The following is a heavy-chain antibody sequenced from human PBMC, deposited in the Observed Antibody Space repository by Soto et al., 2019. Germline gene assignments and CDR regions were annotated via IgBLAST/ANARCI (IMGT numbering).Heavy chain of an antibody. V-gene: IGHV3-23*01. CDR3: ARKIEVHYYYYGMDV. D-gene: IGHD3-22*01. Sequence: XRCLRLDCAASGFTFGAFTMSWVRQRPGDGLDWVSILSAGGGSTYYNNSVRGRFTISRDNSNGTLFLQMNNLRAEDTAVYYCARKIEVHYYYYGMDVWGQGTTVTISS. CDR2: LSAGGGST. CDR1: GFTFGAFT. J-gene: IGHJ6*02.